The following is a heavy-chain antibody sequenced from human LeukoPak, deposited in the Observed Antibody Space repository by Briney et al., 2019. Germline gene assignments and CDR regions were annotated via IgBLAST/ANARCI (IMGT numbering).Heavy chain of an antibody. CDR3: AKDPRDILTGDYDAFDI. J-gene: IGHJ3*02. V-gene: IGHV1-46*01. Sequence: ASVKVSFKASGYTFTNYCMHWVRQAPGQGLEWMGIINPSVGSPIYAQTFQGRLTMTTDMSTSTVYMELSTLRSDDTAVHFCAKDPRDILTGDYDAFDIWGQGTMVTVSS. CDR2: INPSVGSP. D-gene: IGHD3-9*01. CDR1: GYTFTNYC.